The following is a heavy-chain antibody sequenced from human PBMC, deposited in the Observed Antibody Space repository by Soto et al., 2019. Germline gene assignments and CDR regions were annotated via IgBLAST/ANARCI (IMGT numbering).Heavy chain of an antibody. CDR1: GGSISSYY. D-gene: IGHD1-7*01. Sequence: QVQLQESGPGLVKPSETLSLTCTVSGGSISSYYWSWIRQPPGKGLEWIGYIYYSGSTNYNPSLTSRVTISVDTSKNQFSLQLSSVTAADTAVDYCARRYGTTFDYWGQGVLVTVSS. CDR2: IYYSGST. J-gene: IGHJ4*02. CDR3: ARRYGTTFDY. V-gene: IGHV4-59*01.